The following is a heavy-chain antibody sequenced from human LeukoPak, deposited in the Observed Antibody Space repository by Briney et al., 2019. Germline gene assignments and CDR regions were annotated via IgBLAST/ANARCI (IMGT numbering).Heavy chain of an antibody. CDR1: GGSISSSS. J-gene: IGHJ4*02. CDR2: IYSSGTT. CDR3: ARVGSSGLNDY. V-gene: IGHV4-4*07. Sequence: SETLSLTCTVSGGSISSSSWNWIRQPAGKGLEWIGRIYSSGTTNYNPSLNSRITISVDTSKNQFSLKLSSVTAADTAVYYCARVGSSGLNDYWGQGTLVTVSS. D-gene: IGHD6-19*01.